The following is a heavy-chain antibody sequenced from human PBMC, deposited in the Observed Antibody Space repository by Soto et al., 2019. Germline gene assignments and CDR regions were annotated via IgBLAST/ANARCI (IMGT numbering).Heavy chain of an antibody. Sequence: ESGGGLVQPGGSLRLSCAASGYSFSMYWMSWVRQAPGKGLEWVANIKEDGSQKYSVDSVKGRFTISRDNAKNSLYLQMNSLRAEDTAVYYCARHQVGYRVTDYWGQGTLVTVSS. D-gene: IGHD1-26*01. V-gene: IGHV3-7*01. CDR3: ARHQVGYRVTDY. J-gene: IGHJ4*02. CDR2: IKEDGSQK. CDR1: GYSFSMYW.